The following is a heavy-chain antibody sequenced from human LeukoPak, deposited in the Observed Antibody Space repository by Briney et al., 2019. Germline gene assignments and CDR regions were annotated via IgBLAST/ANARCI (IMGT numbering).Heavy chain of an antibody. J-gene: IGHJ3*02. CDR3: ARDGATAGRRDAFDI. V-gene: IGHV4-59*01. Sequence: PSETLSLTCTVSGGSISGYYWSWIRQPPGKGLEWIGYIYYSGSTNYNPSLKSRVTISVDTSKNQFSLKLSSVTAADTAVYYCARDGATAGRRDAFDIWGQGTMVTVSS. CDR1: GGSISGYY. CDR2: IYYSGST. D-gene: IGHD6-25*01.